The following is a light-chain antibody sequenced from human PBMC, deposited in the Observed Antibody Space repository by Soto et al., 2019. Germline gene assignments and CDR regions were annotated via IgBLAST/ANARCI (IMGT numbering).Light chain of an antibody. CDR1: QSISNF. J-gene: IGKJ4*01. V-gene: IGKV1-39*01. CDR2: DVS. Sequence: DIQMTQSPSSLSTSVGDRVTITCRASQSISNFLNWYQQTPGKAPKLLIYDVSTLQGGVPSRFSGSGAGTDFTLTISSLQPEDSATYFCQQTYSTPLTFGGGTNVEIK. CDR3: QQTYSTPLT.